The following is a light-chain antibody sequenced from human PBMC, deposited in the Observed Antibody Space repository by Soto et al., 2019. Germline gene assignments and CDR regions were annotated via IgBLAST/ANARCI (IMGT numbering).Light chain of an antibody. CDR1: SSAVGSYNL. CDR2: EGS. Sequence: QSALTQPASVSGSPGQSITISCTGTSSAVGSYNLVSWYQQHPGKAPKLMIYEGSKRPSGVSNRFSGSKSVNTASLTISWIQAEDEADYYCCSYSGSRVVGGGTKLPVL. V-gene: IGLV2-23*01. CDR3: CSYSGSRV. J-gene: IGLJ3*02.